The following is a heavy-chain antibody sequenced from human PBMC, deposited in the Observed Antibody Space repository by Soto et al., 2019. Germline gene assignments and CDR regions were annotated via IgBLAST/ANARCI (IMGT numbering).Heavy chain of an antibody. V-gene: IGHV4-61*01. Sequence: QVQLQESGPGLVKPSETLSLTCTVSGGSVSSGSYYWSWIRQPPGKGLEGIGNIYYSGSTKYNPSLRCRVTISVNTSKSQSSLKLSSVTAADTAVYYCGSYSSGWYDVSYWGQGTLVTVSS. CDR1: GGSVSSGSYY. CDR3: GSYSSGWYDVSY. J-gene: IGHJ4*02. D-gene: IGHD6-19*01. CDR2: IYYSGST.